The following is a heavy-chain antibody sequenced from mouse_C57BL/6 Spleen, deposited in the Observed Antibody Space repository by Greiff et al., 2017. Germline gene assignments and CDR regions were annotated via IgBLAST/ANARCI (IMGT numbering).Heavy chain of an antibody. CDR1: GYSITSGYY. Sequence: EVKLQESGPGLVKPSQSLSLTCSVTGYSITSGYYWNWIRQFPGNKLEWMGYISYDGSNNYNPSLKNRISITRDTSKNQFFLKLNSVTTEDTATYYCARERFFDYWGQGTTLTVSS. CDR2: ISYDGSN. J-gene: IGHJ2*01. V-gene: IGHV3-6*01. CDR3: ARERFFDY.